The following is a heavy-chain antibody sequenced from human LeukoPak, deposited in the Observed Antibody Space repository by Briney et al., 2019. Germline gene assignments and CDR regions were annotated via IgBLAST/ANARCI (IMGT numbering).Heavy chain of an antibody. CDR2: ISYDGSNK. CDR3: AKDGMDV. V-gene: IGHV3-30*18. CDR1: GFIFSSYG. J-gene: IGHJ6*02. Sequence: QPGRSLRLSCAASGFIFSSYGMHWVRQAPGKGLEWVAVISYDGSNKYYADSVKGRFTISRDNSKNTLYLQMNSLRAEDTAVYYCAKDGMDVWGQGTTVTVSS.